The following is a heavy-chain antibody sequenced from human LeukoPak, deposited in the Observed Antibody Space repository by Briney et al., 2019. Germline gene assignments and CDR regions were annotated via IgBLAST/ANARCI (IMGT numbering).Heavy chain of an antibody. J-gene: IGHJ4*02. D-gene: IGHD4-23*01. CDR2: ISSSGSTI. V-gene: IGHV3-48*03. CDR1: GFTFSSYE. Sequence: GGSLRLSCAASGFTFSSYEMNWVRQAPGKGLEWVSYISSSGSTIYYADSVKGRFTISRDNANNSLFLQMNSLRAEDTSVYYCATSDYGGLDYWGQGTLVTVSS. CDR3: ATSDYGGLDY.